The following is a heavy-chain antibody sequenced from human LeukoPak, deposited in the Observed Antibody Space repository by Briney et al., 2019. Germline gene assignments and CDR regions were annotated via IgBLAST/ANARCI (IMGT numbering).Heavy chain of an antibody. CDR2: ISGSGGST. Sequence: GGSLRLSCAASGFTFSSYAMSWVRQAPGKGLEWVSAISGSGGSTYYADSVKGRFTISRDNSKNTLYLQMNSLRAEDTAVYYCAKGITMVRGVIIMGYYYYYGMDVWGKGTSVTVSS. V-gene: IGHV3-23*01. CDR1: GFTFSSYA. J-gene: IGHJ6*04. CDR3: AKGITMVRGVIIMGYYYYYGMDV. D-gene: IGHD3-10*01.